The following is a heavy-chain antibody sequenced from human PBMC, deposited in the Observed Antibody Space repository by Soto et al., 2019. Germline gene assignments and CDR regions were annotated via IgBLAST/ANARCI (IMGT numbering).Heavy chain of an antibody. V-gene: IGHV1-18*01. J-gene: IGHJ4*02. Sequence: ASVKVSCKASGYTLTSYGISWVRQAPGQGLEWMGWISAYNGNTNYAQKLQGRVTMTTDTSTSTAYMELRSLRSDDTAVYYCARVGVYYYDSSGYYDYWGQGTLVTVSS. D-gene: IGHD3-22*01. CDR1: GYTLTSYG. CDR2: ISAYNGNT. CDR3: ARVGVYYYDSSGYYDY.